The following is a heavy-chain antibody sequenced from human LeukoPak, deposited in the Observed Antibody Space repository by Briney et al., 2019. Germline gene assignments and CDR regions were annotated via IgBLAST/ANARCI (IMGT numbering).Heavy chain of an antibody. CDR2: INPNSGGT. CDR3: AQGTVTTNFDY. D-gene: IGHD4-17*01. V-gene: IGHV1-2*02. J-gene: IGHJ4*02. CDR1: GYTFTGYY. Sequence: ASVKVSCKASGYTFTGYYMHWVRQAPGQGLEWMGWINPNSGGTNYAQEFQGRVTMTRDTSISTAYMELSRLRSDDTAVYYCAQGTVTTNFDYWGQGTLVTVSS.